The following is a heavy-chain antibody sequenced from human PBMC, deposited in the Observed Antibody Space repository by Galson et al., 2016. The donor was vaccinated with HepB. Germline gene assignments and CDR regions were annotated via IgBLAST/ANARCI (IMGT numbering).Heavy chain of an antibody. J-gene: IGHJ5*02. V-gene: IGHV1-46*01. CDR1: GYTFINYY. CDR3: ARAIMTPSDNWFDP. Sequence: SCKASGYTFINYYMHWVRQAPGQGLEWMGIINPLSGGTDYAQRFQGRVTMTRDTSTSTVSMELSSLRSEDTAVYYCARAIMTPSDNWFDPWGQGSLVTVSS. D-gene: IGHD2-8*01. CDR2: INPLSGGT.